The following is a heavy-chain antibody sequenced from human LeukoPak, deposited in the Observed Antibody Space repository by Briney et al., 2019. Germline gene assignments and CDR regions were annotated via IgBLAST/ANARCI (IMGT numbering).Heavy chain of an antibody. D-gene: IGHD2-15*01. CDR1: GYTFTGYY. V-gene: IGHV1-2*02. J-gene: IGHJ4*02. CDR3: ARAYCSGGSCKGTYGYYFDY. Sequence: ASVKVSCKASGYTFTGYYMHWERHAPGQGLEWMGWINPNSGGTNYAQKFQGRVNMTRDTSISTAYMELSRLRSDDTAVYYCARAYCSGGSCKGTYGYYFDYWGQGTLVTVSS. CDR2: INPNSGGT.